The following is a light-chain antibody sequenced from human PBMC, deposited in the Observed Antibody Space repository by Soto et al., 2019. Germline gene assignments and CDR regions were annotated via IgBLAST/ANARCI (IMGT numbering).Light chain of an antibody. CDR2: GAS. CDR1: QRISNNF. V-gene: IGKV3-20*01. CDR3: QQYRRSPPPWT. Sequence: ETVLTQSPGTLSLSPGERATLFCRASQRISNNFLAWYQQIPGQAPSLLIFGASSRATGIPDRFSGSGSGTEFTLTIDRLEPEDFAVYYCQQYRRSPPPWTFGQGPKVEIK. J-gene: IGKJ1*01.